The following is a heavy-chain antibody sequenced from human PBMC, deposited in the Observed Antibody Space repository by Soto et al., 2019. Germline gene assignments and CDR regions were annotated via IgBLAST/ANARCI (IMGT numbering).Heavy chain of an antibody. J-gene: IGHJ4*02. CDR1: GFTFRSHW. Sequence: EVQLVESGGGLVQPGGSLRLSCAASGFTFRSHWMSWVRQAPGRGLEWVANMNQDGSQKNYMDSVKGRFTISRDNAKNSLFLQMNSLRAEDTAVYYCATEGWLAYWGQGVRVTVSS. CDR3: ATEGWLAY. CDR2: MNQDGSQK. V-gene: IGHV3-7*05. D-gene: IGHD6-19*01.